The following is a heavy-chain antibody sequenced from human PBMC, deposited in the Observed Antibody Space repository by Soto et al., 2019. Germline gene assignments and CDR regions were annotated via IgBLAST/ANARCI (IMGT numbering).Heavy chain of an antibody. Sequence: QVQLVQSGAEEKKPGSSVKVSCKASGGTFSSYAISWVRQAPGQGLEWMGGIIPIFGTANYAPKFQGRVTITAVETTSTAYKELSSLRSEDTARYYCARTNTAMVTGWFDLWGQGTLVTVSS. CDR1: GGTFSSYA. CDR3: ARTNTAMVTGWFDL. D-gene: IGHD5-18*01. V-gene: IGHV1-69*12. J-gene: IGHJ5*02. CDR2: IIPIFGTA.